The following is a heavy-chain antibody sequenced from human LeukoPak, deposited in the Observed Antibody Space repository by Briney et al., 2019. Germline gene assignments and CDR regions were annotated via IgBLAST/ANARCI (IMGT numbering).Heavy chain of an antibody. CDR1: GFTVSSNY. CDR3: ARDPDPMFRGVMDVI. Sequence: GGSLRLSCAASGFTVSSNYMSWVRQAPGKGLEWVSVIYSGGSTYYADSVKGRFTISRDNSKNTLYLQMNSLRAEDTAVYYCARDPDPMFRGVMDVIWGQGTLVTVSS. D-gene: IGHD3-10*01. J-gene: IGHJ4*02. V-gene: IGHV3-53*01. CDR2: IYSGGST.